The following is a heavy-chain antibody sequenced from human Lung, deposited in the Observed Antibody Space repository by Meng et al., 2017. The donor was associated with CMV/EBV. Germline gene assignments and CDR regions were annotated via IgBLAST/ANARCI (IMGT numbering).Heavy chain of an antibody. CDR1: GFTFSDYW. V-gene: IGHV3-74*03. CDR2: INTGGTFT. CDR3: VRDLVGNRDS. D-gene: IGHD1-14*01. J-gene: IGHJ5*01. Sequence: EVQLVASGGGLVRPGXXXXLSCADSGFTFSDYWMHWVRQAPGEGPVWVSRINTGGTFTSYAESVRGRFTISRDNSKNTLYLQMNDLRAGDSGVYYCVRDLVGNRDSWGHGTLVTVSS.